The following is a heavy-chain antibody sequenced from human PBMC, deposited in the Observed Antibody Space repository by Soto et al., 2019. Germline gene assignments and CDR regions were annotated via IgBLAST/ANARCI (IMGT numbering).Heavy chain of an antibody. CDR2: INAGNGDT. Sequence: GASVKVSCKASGYTFNGFTIHWVRQAPGQRLEWMGCINAGNGDTKFPRRFPGRVTLTRDTSATTAYMELSSLRSEDTAVYYCARARFTVVTSRWYFDLWGRGTLVTVSS. CDR1: GYTFNGFT. J-gene: IGHJ2*01. V-gene: IGHV1-3*01. D-gene: IGHD2-21*02. CDR3: ARARFTVVTSRWYFDL.